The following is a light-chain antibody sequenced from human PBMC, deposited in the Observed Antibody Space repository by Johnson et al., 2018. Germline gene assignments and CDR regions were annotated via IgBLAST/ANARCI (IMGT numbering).Light chain of an antibody. CDR2: ENN. CDR3: GTWDSSLSAGNV. Sequence: QSVLTQPPSVSAAPGQKVTISCSGSSSNIGNNYVSWYQQLPGTAPKLLIYENNKRPSGIPDRFSGSNSGTSSTLAITGLQTGDEADDYGGTWDSSLSAGNVFGTGTKVTVL. J-gene: IGLJ1*01. CDR1: SSNIGNNY. V-gene: IGLV1-51*02.